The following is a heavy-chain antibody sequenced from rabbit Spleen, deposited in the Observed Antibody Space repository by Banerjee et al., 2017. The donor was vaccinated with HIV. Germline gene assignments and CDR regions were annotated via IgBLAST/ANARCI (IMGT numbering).Heavy chain of an antibody. CDR2: IDPIFGGT. J-gene: IGHJ4*01. Sequence: QEQLEESGGGLVQPGGSLTLSCKASGFDFSRFGVSWVRQAPGKGLEWIGYIDPIFGGTYYASWVNGRFTISSHNAQNTLFLQLKSLTAADTATYFCVRNSGWGISYFNLWGPGTLVTVS. CDR3: VRNSGWGISYFNL. D-gene: IGHD4-1*01. V-gene: IGHV1S47*01. CDR1: GFDFSRFG.